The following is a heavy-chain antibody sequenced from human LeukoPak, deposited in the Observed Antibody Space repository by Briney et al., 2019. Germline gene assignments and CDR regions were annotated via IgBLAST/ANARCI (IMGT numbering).Heavy chain of an antibody. Sequence: PGGSLRLSCAASRFIFSNYAMHWVRQAPGKGLEWVAVISSDGANTYYADSVKGRFTISRDNSKNALYLQLNSLRPEDTAVYYCARDRVVASLWYFDLWGRGTQVAV. J-gene: IGHJ2*01. D-gene: IGHD2-15*01. CDR2: ISSDGANT. CDR1: RFIFSNYA. V-gene: IGHV3-30-3*01. CDR3: ARDRVVASLWYFDL.